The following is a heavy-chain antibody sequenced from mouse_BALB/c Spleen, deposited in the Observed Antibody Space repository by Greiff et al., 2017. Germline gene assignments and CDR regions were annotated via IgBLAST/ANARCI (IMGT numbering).Heavy chain of an antibody. CDR3: AREGGYWYFDV. CDR2: ISSGGSYT. CDR1: GFTFSSYA. D-gene: IGHD1-1*02. Sequence: EVMLVESGGGLVKPGGSLKLSCAASGFTFSSYAMSWVRQSPEKRLEWVAEISSGGSYTYYPDTVTGRFTISRDNAKNTLYLEMSSLRSEDTAMYYCAREGGYWYFDVWGAGTTVTVSS. V-gene: IGHV5-9-4*01. J-gene: IGHJ1*01.